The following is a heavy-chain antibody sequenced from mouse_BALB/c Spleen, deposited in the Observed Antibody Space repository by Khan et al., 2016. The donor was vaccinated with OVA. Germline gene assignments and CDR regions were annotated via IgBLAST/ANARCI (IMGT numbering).Heavy chain of an antibody. D-gene: IGHD2-13*01. Sequence: QVQLKESGPGLVQPSQSLSITCTVSGFSLSNYGVHWVRQSPGKGLEWLGVIWSGGSTDFNAAFISRLSISKDNSKSQVFFKMNSLQTNDSAIYYCAGGGLPFAYWGQGTLVTVSA. CDR3: AGGGLPFAY. CDR2: IWSGGST. V-gene: IGHV2-2*02. J-gene: IGHJ3*01. CDR1: GFSLSNYG.